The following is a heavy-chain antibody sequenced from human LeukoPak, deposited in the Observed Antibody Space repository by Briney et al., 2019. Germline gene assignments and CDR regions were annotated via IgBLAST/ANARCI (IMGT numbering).Heavy chain of an antibody. D-gene: IGHD3-16*01. CDR3: ARSVFGNPWFDP. V-gene: IGHV4-59*01. J-gene: IGHJ5*02. Sequence: SETLSLTCTVSGGSISVFSWSWLRQPPGKGLEWIGYIFRSGHTSYNPTLKSRVSISIDSSKDQFSLNLNSLTAADTAVYYCARSVFGNPWFDPWGQGTLVTVSS. CDR2: IFRSGHT. CDR1: GGSISVFS.